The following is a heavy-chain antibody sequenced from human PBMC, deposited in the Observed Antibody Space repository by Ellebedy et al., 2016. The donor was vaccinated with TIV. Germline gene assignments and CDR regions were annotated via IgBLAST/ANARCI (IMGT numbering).Heavy chain of an antibody. CDR3: AREYEEYYFDY. CDR1: GFTFTTYA. V-gene: IGHV3-48*01. CDR2: IGNSDTK. J-gene: IGHJ4*02. D-gene: IGHD3-10*01. Sequence: PGGSLRLSCAASGFTFTTYAMNWVRQAPGKGLEWVSYIGNSDTKYYADSVRGRFTISRDNSKNTLYLQMNSLRAEDTAVYYCAREYEEYYFDYWGQGTRVTVSS.